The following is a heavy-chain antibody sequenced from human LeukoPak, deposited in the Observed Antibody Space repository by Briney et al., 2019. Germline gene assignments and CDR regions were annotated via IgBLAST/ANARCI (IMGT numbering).Heavy chain of an antibody. CDR1: GGSISSGSYY. Sequence: SQTLSLTCTVSGGSISSGSYYWSWIRQPAGKGLEWIGRIYTSGSTNYNPSLKSRVTISVDTSKNQFSLKLSSVTAADTAVYYCARDYPIVRIAGVHDAFDIWGQGTMVTVSS. CDR3: ARDYPIVRIAGVHDAFDI. CDR2: IYTSGST. D-gene: IGHD2/OR15-2a*01. J-gene: IGHJ3*02. V-gene: IGHV4-61*02.